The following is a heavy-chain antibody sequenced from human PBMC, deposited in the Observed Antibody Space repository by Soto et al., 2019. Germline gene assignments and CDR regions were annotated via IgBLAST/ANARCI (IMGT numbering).Heavy chain of an antibody. D-gene: IGHD3-9*01. V-gene: IGHV3-53*01. CDR2: LYSGGGT. CDR1: GFSVSNKY. Sequence: GESLKISCAASGFSVSNKYMTWVRQAPGKGLKWVSTLYSGGGTYYADSVKGRFTISRDKSKNTVDLQMNSLQADDTAVYYCARDRHDILPGSSYYYYYGVDVWGQGTSVTVSS. J-gene: IGHJ6*02. CDR3: ARDRHDILPGSSYYYYYGVDV.